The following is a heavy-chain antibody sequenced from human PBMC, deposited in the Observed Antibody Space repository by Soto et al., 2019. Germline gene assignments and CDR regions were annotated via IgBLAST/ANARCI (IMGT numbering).Heavy chain of an antibody. CDR1: GDLISSSTYY. CDR3: TRRRGLSAPFDE. V-gene: IGHV4-39*01. CDR2: IYSSGYT. J-gene: IGHJ4*02. Sequence: QLQLQESGPGLVKPSETLSLTCTVSGDLISSSTYYWDWIRQPPGKGLEWIATIYSSGYTYYSPALTGRITISVDPSKNQVSLKVSSVTAADTAVYYCTRRRGLSAPFDEWGQGTLVAVSS.